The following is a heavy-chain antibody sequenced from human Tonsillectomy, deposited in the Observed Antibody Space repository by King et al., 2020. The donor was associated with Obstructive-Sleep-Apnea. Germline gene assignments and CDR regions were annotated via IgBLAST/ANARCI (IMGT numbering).Heavy chain of an antibody. CDR1: GFTFSSYG. V-gene: IGHV3-30*18. CDR3: AKQYSAPYCSGGSCYSVDY. Sequence: VQLVQSGGGVVQPGRSLRLSCAASGFTFSSYGMHWVRQAPGKGLEWVAVISYDGSNKYYSDSGKGRFTISRDNSKNTLYLKMNSLRAEDTAVYYCAKQYSAPYCSGGSCYSVDYWGQGTLVTVSS. D-gene: IGHD2-15*01. CDR2: ISYDGSNK. J-gene: IGHJ4*02.